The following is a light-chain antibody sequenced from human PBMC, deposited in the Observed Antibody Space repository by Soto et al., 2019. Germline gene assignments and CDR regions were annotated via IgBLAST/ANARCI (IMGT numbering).Light chain of an antibody. CDR3: DQYGGALA. Sequence: EIVLTQSPGTLSLSPGERATLSCRASQSVSSSYLAWYQQKPRQAPRLLIYGSSSRATGIPDRFSGSGSGTDFTITISRLEPEDFAVYYCDQYGGALAFGRGTKVEIK. J-gene: IGKJ4*01. CDR2: GSS. CDR1: QSVSSSY. V-gene: IGKV3-20*01.